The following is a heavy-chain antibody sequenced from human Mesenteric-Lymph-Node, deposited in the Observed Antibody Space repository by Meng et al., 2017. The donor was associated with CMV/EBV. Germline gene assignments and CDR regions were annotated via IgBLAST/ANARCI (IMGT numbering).Heavy chain of an antibody. CDR3: ARALHYDFWSGLTVDH. D-gene: IGHD3-3*01. Sequence: ASVKVSCKASGYTFTDKFLHWVRQAPGQGLEWMGWINPNTVGTKYAQKFQGRVTMTRDASISTVYMELNKLRSDDTAVYYCARALHYDFWSGLTVDHWGQGTLVTV. CDR1: GYTFTDKF. J-gene: IGHJ4*02. V-gene: IGHV1-2*02. CDR2: INPNTVGT.